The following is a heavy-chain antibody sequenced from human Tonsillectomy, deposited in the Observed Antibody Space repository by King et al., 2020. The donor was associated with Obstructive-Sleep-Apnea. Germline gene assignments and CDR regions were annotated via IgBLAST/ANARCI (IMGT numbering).Heavy chain of an antibody. CDR2: IKSESDGGTT. V-gene: IGHV3-15*01. Sequence: QLQESGGGLVKPGGSLRLSCGASGYSFSIAWMTWVRQAPGKGLEGVGRIKSESDGGTTDYAAPVKGRFIISRDDSKNTLYLQMNRLKTEDTAFYFGSTDNPRDYWGQGTVVTVSS. J-gene: IGHJ4*02. CDR1: GYSFSIAW. CDR3: STDNPRDY.